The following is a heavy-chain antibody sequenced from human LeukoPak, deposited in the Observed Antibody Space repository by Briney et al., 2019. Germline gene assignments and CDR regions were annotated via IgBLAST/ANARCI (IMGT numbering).Heavy chain of an antibody. CDR2: ISFDGSNT. CDR3: ASGYDYVWGSYRGPYYFDY. V-gene: IGHV3-30*04. J-gene: IGHJ4*02. CDR1: GFTFSRYA. D-gene: IGHD3-16*02. Sequence: GRSLRLSCAASGFTFSRYAIHWVRQAPGKGLDWVAMISFDGSNTYYADSVKGRFTISRDNAKNSLYLQMNSLRAEDTAVYYCASGYDYVWGSYRGPYYFDYWGQGTLVTVSS.